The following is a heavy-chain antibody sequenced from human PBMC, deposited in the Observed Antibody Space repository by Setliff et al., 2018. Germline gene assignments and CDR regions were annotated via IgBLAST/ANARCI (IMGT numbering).Heavy chain of an antibody. D-gene: IGHD2-21*01. CDR2: SSTSGCT. J-gene: IGHJ4*02. CDR1: GGSISGDS. CDR3: LRIRLAPHGHS. V-gene: IGHV4-4*08. Sequence: SETLSLTCTVSGGSISGDSWSWIRQPPGKGLEWIGYSSTSGCTNYNPSLRSRVSISVDTSKNHFSLRLSSVAATDTAVYYCLRIRLAPHGHSWGQGTLVTVSS.